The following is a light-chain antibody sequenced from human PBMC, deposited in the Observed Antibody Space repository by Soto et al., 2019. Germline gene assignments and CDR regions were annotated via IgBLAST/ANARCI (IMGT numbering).Light chain of an antibody. Sequence: DIVMTQSPDSLPVSLGERATINCKSSQSVLYSSNNKNYLAWYQQKPGQPPKLLIYWASTRESGVPDRFSGSGSGTDVTLTIRSLQAEDVAVYYCQQFYSTPYTFGQGTKLEIK. CDR3: QQFYSTPYT. V-gene: IGKV4-1*01. CDR1: QSVLYSSNNKNY. J-gene: IGKJ2*01. CDR2: WAS.